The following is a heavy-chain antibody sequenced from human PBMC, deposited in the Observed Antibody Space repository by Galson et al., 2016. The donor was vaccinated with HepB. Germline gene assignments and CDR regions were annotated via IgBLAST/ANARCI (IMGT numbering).Heavy chain of an antibody. CDR2: IYHSGTT. V-gene: IGHV4-4*02. Sequence: SETLSLTCAVSGGSISSSNWWSWVRQPPGKGLEWIGEIYHSGTTNYNSSLKSRVTISVDKSKNQFSLKLTSVTVADTAVYYCARAIFGVVNYFDPWGHGTLVTVSS. CDR1: GGSISSSNW. CDR3: ARAIFGVVNYFDP. D-gene: IGHD3-3*01. J-gene: IGHJ5*02.